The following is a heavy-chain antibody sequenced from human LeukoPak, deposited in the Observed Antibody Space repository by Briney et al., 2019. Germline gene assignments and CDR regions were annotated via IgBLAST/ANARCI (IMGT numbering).Heavy chain of an antibody. V-gene: IGHV4-61*02. J-gene: IGHJ4*02. CDR3: ARDGYSYGLYYFDY. Sequence: SETLSLTCTVSGGSISSGSYYWSWIRQPAGKGLEWIGRIYTSGSTNYNPSLKSRVTISGDTPKNQFSLKLSSGTAADTAVYYCARDGYSYGLYYFDYWGQGTLVTVSS. D-gene: IGHD5-18*01. CDR1: GGSISSGSYY. CDR2: IYTSGST.